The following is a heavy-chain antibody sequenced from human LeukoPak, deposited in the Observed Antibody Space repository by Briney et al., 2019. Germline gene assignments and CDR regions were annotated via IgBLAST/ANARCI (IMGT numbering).Heavy chain of an antibody. J-gene: IGHJ4*02. Sequence: ASVKVSCKASGYTFTSYDINWVRQATGQGLEWMGWMNPNSGNTGYAQKFQGRVTMTRNTSINTAYMELSSLRSEDTAVYYCLKVTTSRAFDYWGQGTLVTVSS. CDR2: MNPNSGNT. CDR3: LKVTTSRAFDY. CDR1: GYTFTSYD. D-gene: IGHD4-17*01. V-gene: IGHV1-8*01.